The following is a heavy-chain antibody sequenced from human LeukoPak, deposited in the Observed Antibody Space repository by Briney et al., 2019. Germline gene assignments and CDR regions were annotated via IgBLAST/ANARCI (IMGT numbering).Heavy chain of an antibody. Sequence: SVKVSCKASGYTFTSYAMHWVRQAPGQRLEWMGGIIPIFGTANYAQKFQGRVTITADESTSTAYMELSSLRSEDTAVYYCARETSSSSWGGWYFDLWGRGTLVTVSS. CDR3: ARETSSSSWGGWYFDL. CDR1: GYTFTSYA. V-gene: IGHV1-69*13. J-gene: IGHJ2*01. CDR2: IIPIFGTA. D-gene: IGHD6-6*01.